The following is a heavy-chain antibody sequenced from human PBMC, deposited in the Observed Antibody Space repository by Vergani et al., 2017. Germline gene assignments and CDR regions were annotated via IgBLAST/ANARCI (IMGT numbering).Heavy chain of an antibody. J-gene: IGHJ6*03. V-gene: IGHV3-30*03. Sequence: VQLAESGGGRVQPGRSLRLSCAASGFSFSSHAIHWVRQAPGMGLEWVAVISNDGSKKYYADSVKGRFTISRDNSKNTLDLQMNSLRTEDTAVYYCARCGLGPEGSSWSYYYYYYYMDVWGKGTTVTVSS. CDR3: ARCGLGPEGSSWSYYYYYYYMDV. CDR1: GFSFSSHA. CDR2: ISNDGSKK. D-gene: IGHD6-13*01.